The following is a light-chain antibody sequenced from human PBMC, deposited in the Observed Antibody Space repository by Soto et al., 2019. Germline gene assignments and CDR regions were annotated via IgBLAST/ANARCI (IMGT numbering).Light chain of an antibody. J-gene: IGKJ1*01. V-gene: IGKV3-20*01. CDR3: HPYHSCT. CDR2: GAS. Sequence: GLTQYTVTLSFSPSEIATLSCRSSQSVSSSYLAWYQQKPCQAPRLLIYGASSRATGIPDRFSGSGSGTDFTLTISRLEPEDFAVSSCHPYHSCTFGQRTK. CDR1: QSVSSSY.